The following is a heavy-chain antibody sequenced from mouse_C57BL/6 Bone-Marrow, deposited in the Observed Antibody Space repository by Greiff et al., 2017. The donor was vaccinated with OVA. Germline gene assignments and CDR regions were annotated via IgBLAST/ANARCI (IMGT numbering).Heavy chain of an antibody. V-gene: IGHV5-6*01. CDR1: GFTFSSYG. CDR3: ARLGQDFDY. Sequence: EVKLQESGGDLVKPGGSLKLSCAASGFTFSSYGMSWVRQTPDKRLEWVATISSGGSYTYYPDSVKGRFTISRDNAKNTLYLQMSSLKSEDTAMYYCARLGQDFDYWGQGTTLTVSS. CDR2: ISSGGSYT. J-gene: IGHJ2*01. D-gene: IGHD2-14*01.